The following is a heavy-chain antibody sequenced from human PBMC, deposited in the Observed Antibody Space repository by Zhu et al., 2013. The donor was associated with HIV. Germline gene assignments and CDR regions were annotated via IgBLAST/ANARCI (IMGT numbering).Heavy chain of an antibody. Sequence: QDQLVQSGAEMKKPGASVKVSCKTSGYIFTSFGISWVRQAPGQGLEWMGWISGYNAKTNYAQKFKGRVTMTTDISTSTAYMELRSLRSDDTAVYYCARGRYYYDHNGYYHEYFQVWGQGTLVTVSS. CDR3: ARGRYYYDHNGYYHEYFQV. D-gene: IGHD3-22*01. CDR1: GYIFTSFG. V-gene: IGHV1-18*01. CDR2: ISGYNAKT. J-gene: IGHJ1*01.